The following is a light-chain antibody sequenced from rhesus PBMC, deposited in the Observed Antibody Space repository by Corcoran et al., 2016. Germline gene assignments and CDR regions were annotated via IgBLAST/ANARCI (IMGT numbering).Light chain of an antibody. J-gene: IGKJ3*01. V-gene: IGKV3-42*02. Sequence: TQSPATLSLSPGERATLSCRASQSVSSSLAWYQQKPEQAPRLHIYGASSRATGIPDRFSGRGSGTDFTLTISSLGPEDFAVYYCQQYSNWPFTFGPGTKLDIK. CDR2: GAS. CDR1: QSVSSS. CDR3: QQYSNWPFT.